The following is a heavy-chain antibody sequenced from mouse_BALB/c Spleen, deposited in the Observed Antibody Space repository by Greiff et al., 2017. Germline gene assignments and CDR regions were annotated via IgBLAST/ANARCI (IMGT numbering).Heavy chain of an antibody. CDR1: GYAFSSYW. D-gene: IGHD2-14*01. J-gene: IGHJ4*01. CDR3: ARWEVQNYAMDY. V-gene: IGHV1-80*01. CDR2: IYPGDGDT. Sequence: VQLQQSGAELVRPGSSVKISCKASGYAFSSYWMNWVKQRPGQGLEWIGQIYPGDGDTNYNGKFKGKATLTADKSSSTAYMQLSSLTSEDSAVYFCARWEVQNYAMDYWGQGTSVTVSS.